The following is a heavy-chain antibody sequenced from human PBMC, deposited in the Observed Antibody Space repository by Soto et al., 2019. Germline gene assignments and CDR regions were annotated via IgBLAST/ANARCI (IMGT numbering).Heavy chain of an antibody. V-gene: IGHV1-46*01. CDR3: ARDKVNEQLWPRSDYYYGMDV. CDR1: GYTFTSYY. D-gene: IGHD5-18*01. J-gene: IGHJ6*02. CDR2: INPSGGST. Sequence: QVQLVQSGAEVKKPGASVKVSCKASGYTFTSYYMHWVRQAPGQGLEWMGIINPSGGSTSYEQKCQGRATMTRDTSTSTVYMELSSLRSEDTAMYYCARDKVNEQLWPRSDYYYGMDVWGQGTTVTVSS.